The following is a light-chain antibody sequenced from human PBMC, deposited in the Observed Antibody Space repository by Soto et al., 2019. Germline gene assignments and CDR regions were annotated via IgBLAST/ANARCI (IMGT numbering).Light chain of an antibody. Sequence: QSVLTQPPSASGTPGQRVTISCSGSSSNIGSKTVNWYQQLPGTAPKLLIYGSDQRPPGVSNRFSGSKSGNTASLTISGLQAEDEADYYCSSYTSSSTYVFGTGTKVTVL. J-gene: IGLJ1*01. CDR1: SSNIGSKT. CDR2: GSD. CDR3: SSYTSSSTYV. V-gene: IGLV1-44*01.